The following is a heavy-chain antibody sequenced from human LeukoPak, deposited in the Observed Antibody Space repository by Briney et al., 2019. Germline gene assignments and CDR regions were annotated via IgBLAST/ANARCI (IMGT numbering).Heavy chain of an antibody. CDR3: AKSPHPPYYHYYMDV. Sequence: PGGSLRLSCAASGFTFSSYAMSWVRQAPGKGLEWVSAISGSGGSTYYADSVKGRFTISRDNSKNTLYLQMNSLRAEDTAVYYCAKSPHPPYYHYYMDVWGKGTTVTVSS. CDR1: GFTFSSYA. J-gene: IGHJ6*03. CDR2: ISGSGGST. V-gene: IGHV3-23*01.